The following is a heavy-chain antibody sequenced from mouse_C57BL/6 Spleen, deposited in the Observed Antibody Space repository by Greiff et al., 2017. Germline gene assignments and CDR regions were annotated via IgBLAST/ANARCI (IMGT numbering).Heavy chain of an antibody. CDR3: ARYYYGSSAFDY. CDR2: INYDGSST. D-gene: IGHD1-1*01. J-gene: IGHJ2*01. CDR1: GFTFSDYY. V-gene: IGHV5-16*01. Sequence: EVKLVESEGGLVQPGSSMKLSCTASGFTFSDYYMAWVRQVPEKGLEWVANINYDGSSTYYLDSLKSRFIISRDNAKNILYLQMSSLKSEDTATYYCARYYYGSSAFDYWGQGTTLTVSS.